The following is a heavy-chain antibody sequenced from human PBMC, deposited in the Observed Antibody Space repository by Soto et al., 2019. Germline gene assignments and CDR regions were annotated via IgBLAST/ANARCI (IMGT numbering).Heavy chain of an antibody. CDR1: GYTFTSYA. J-gene: IGHJ5*02. CDR2: INAGNGNT. Sequence: QVQLVQSGAEVKKPGASVKVSCKASGYTFTSYAMHWVRQAPGQRLEWMGWINAGNGNTKYSQKFKGRVTITRDTSASTDYMELSSMRSEDTAVYYCARDRGYCSSTSCYRYNWFDPWGQGTLVTVSS. D-gene: IGHD2-2*02. CDR3: ARDRGYCSSTSCYRYNWFDP. V-gene: IGHV1-3*01.